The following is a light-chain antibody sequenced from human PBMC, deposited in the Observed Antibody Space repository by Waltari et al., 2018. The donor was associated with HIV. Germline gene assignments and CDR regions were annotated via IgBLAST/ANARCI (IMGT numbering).Light chain of an antibody. CDR1: RLGDQF. J-gene: IGLJ1*01. V-gene: IGLV3-1*01. CDR3: QTWDTNSLYV. Sequence: SYEVTQTPSVSVAPGQTAIITCSGDRLGDQFTCWYQQKPGQSPVLVIYQDSKRPSGIPARFSASNSGNTATLTISGTQATDEADYYCQTWDTNSLYVFGSGTKVSVL. CDR2: QDS.